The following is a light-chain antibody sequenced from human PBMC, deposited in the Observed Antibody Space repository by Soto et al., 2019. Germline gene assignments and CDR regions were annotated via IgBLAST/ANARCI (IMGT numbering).Light chain of an antibody. CDR1: RDDVGGYNY. Sequence: QSALTQPPSASGSPGQSVTISCTGTRDDVGGYNYVSWYQIHPGKAPKLIIYEVTSRPSGVSYRFSGSKSGNSASLTISGLQAEDEADYYCSSYASSSSYVFGGGTKLTVL. V-gene: IGLV2-14*01. J-gene: IGLJ1*01. CDR2: EVT. CDR3: SSYASSSSYV.